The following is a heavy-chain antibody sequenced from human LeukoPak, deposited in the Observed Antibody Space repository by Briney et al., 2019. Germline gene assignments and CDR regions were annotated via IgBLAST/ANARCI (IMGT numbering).Heavy chain of an antibody. Sequence: GGSLRLSCAASGFTLSSYWMSWVRQAPGKGLEWVANIKEDGSEKYYVDSVKGRFTISRDNAQDSVYLHMNSLTAEDTALYYCARDWVAGVPFDAFDIWGQGTMVSVSS. CDR3: ARDWVAGVPFDAFDI. J-gene: IGHJ3*02. V-gene: IGHV3-7*03. CDR1: GFTLSSYW. D-gene: IGHD3-10*01. CDR2: IKEDGSEK.